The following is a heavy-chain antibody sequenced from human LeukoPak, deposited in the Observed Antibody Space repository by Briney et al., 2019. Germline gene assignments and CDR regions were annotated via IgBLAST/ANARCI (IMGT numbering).Heavy chain of an antibody. Sequence: ASVKVSCKASGYTFTSYAMNWVRQAPGQGLEWMGWINTNTGNPTYAQGFTGRFVFSLDTSVSTAYLQISSLKAEDTAVYYCARPQFLTPVTTNNWSAPWGKEPRVTVPS. J-gene: IGHJ5*02. V-gene: IGHV7-4-1*02. CDR1: GYTFTSYA. D-gene: IGHD4-17*01. CDR2: INTNTGNP. CDR3: ARPQFLTPVTTNNWSAP.